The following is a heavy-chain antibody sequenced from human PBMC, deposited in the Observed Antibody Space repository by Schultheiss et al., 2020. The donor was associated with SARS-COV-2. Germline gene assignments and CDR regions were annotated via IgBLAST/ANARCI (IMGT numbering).Heavy chain of an antibody. V-gene: IGHV3-21*06. CDR2: ISSSSSYI. Sequence: GGSLRLSCAASGFTFSSYSMNWVRQAPGKGLEWVSSISSSSSYIYYADSVKGRFTISRDNTKNSVFLQMSNLRAEDTALYYCVRFGTRGGMDVWGRGTTVTVSS. J-gene: IGHJ6*02. CDR3: VRFGTRGGMDV. D-gene: IGHD1-1*01. CDR1: GFTFSSYS.